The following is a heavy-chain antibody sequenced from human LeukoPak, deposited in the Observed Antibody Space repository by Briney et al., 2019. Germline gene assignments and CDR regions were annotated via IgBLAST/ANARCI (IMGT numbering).Heavy chain of an antibody. V-gene: IGHV1-18*01. J-gene: IGHJ4*02. CDR3: ARDRVPYYFDY. D-gene: IGHD3-10*01. CDR1: GYTFTIYG. CDR2: ISAYSGDT. Sequence: ASVKVCCKGSGYTFTIYGITWVRQAPGQGLEWMGWISAYSGDTNYAQKLRGRVTMTTDTSTSTAYMELRSLRSDDTAVYYCARDRVPYYFDYWGQGTLVTVSS.